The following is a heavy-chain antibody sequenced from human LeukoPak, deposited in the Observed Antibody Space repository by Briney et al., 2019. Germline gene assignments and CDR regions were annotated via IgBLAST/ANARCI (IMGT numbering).Heavy chain of an antibody. CDR3: ATIVDTAMVFDY. J-gene: IGHJ4*02. D-gene: IGHD5-18*01. CDR2: IYYSGST. Sequence: YPSETLSLTCTVSGGSISSYYWSWIRQPPGKGLEWIGYIYYSGSTNYNPSLKSRVTISVDTSKNQFSLKLSSVTAADTAVYYCATIVDTAMVFDYWGQGTLVTVSS. CDR1: GGSISSYY. V-gene: IGHV4-59*08.